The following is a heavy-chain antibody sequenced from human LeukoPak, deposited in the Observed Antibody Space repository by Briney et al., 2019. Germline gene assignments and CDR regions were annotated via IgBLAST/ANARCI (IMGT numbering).Heavy chain of an antibody. D-gene: IGHD6-19*01. J-gene: IGHJ4*02. CDR2: INPNSGGT. CDR1: GYTFTGYY. CDR3: ARLYSSGWYTGEDY. V-gene: IGHV1-2*04. Sequence: GASVKVSCKASGYTFTGYYMHWVRQAPGQGLERMGWINPNSGGTNYAQKFQGWVTMTRDTSISTAYMELSRLRSDDTAVYYCARLYSSGWYTGEDYWGQGTLVTVSS.